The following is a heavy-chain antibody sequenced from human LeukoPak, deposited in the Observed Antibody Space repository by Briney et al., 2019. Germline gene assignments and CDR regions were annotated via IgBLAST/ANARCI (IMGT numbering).Heavy chain of an antibody. D-gene: IGHD1-26*01. CDR3: AREQRARYYSLDY. V-gene: IGHV1-69*13. Sequence: GASGKVSCKASGGTFSSYAISWVRQAPGQGLEWVGGIIPIVGSANCAQKLQGRVTITEDESPRPAYMELSSLRSEDPALYYCAREQRARYYSLDYSGQGTLVTVSS. J-gene: IGHJ4*02. CDR1: GGTFSSYA. CDR2: IIPIVGSA.